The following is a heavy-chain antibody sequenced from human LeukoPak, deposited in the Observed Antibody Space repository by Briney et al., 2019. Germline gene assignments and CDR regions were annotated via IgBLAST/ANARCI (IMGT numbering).Heavy chain of an antibody. CDR3: AREGYYGSGSPPSLYFDY. CDR2: TSSDLNVK. CDR1: GFTFRNYV. D-gene: IGHD3-10*01. V-gene: IGHV3-30-3*01. Sequence: GGSLGPSCAASGFTFRNYVIHWVRQAPGKGLEWVAVTSSDLNVKLYADSVKGRFTISRDNSRSTLYLQMNSLRPEDTAIYYCAREGYYGSGSPPSLYFDYWGQGTLVTVSS. J-gene: IGHJ4*02.